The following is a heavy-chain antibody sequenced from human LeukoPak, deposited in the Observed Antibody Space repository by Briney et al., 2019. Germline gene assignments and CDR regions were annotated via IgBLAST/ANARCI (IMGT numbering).Heavy chain of an antibody. Sequence: SETLSLTCTVSGGSMSSYYWRWIRQPRWKGLEWIGYIYYSGSTNYNPSLKSRVTISVDTSKNQFSLKLSSVTAADTAVYYCARGSLTIFGVVEAFDIWGQGTMVTVSS. D-gene: IGHD3-3*01. CDR2: IYYSGST. CDR3: ARGSLTIFGVVEAFDI. J-gene: IGHJ3*02. V-gene: IGHV4-59*01. CDR1: GGSMSSYY.